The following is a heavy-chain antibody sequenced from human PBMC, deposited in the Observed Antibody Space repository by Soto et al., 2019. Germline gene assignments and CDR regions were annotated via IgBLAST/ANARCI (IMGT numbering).Heavy chain of an antibody. D-gene: IGHD3-22*01. V-gene: IGHV3-33*01. CDR2: IWYDGSNK. CDR3: AREIGSSGYHGYYFDY. Sequence: QVQLVESGGGVVQPGRSLRLSWAASGFTFSSYGRHWVRKAPGKGLEWVAVIWYDGSNKYYADSVKGRFTISRDNSKNTLYLQMNSLRAEDTAVYYCAREIGSSGYHGYYFDYWGQGTLVTVSS. CDR1: GFTFSSYG. J-gene: IGHJ4*02.